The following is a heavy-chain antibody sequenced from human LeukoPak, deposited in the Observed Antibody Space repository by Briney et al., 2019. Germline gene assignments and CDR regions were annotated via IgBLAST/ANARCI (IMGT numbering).Heavy chain of an antibody. CDR3: ARGKAPRIVALYYFDY. CDR2: INHSGST. Sequence: SETLSLTCAVYGGSFSGYYWSWIRQPPGKGLEWIGEINHSGSTNYNPSLKSRVTISVDTSKNQFSLKLSSVTAADTAVYYCARGKAPRIVALYYFDYWGQGTLVTVSS. D-gene: IGHD3-22*01. CDR1: GGSFSGYY. V-gene: IGHV4-34*01. J-gene: IGHJ4*02.